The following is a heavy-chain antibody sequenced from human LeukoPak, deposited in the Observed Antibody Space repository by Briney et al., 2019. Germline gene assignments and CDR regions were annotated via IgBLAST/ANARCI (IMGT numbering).Heavy chain of an antibody. CDR1: GYTLTELS. CDR3: ARDPGGYCSSTSCYLNWFDP. V-gene: IGHV1-24*01. Sequence: ASVKVSCKVSGYTLTELSMHWVRQAPGKGLEWMGGFDPEDGETIYAQKFQGRVTMTEDTSTDTAYMELSSLRSEDTAVYYCARDPGGYCSSTSCYLNWFDPWGQGTLVTVSS. D-gene: IGHD2-2*01. J-gene: IGHJ5*02. CDR2: FDPEDGET.